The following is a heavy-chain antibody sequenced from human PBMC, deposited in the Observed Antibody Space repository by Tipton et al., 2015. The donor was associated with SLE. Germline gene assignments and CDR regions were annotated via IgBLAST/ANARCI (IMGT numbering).Heavy chain of an antibody. CDR3: ARGVAGYSFFSYMDV. CDR2: IFHSGDV. V-gene: IGHV4-38-2*02. Sequence: TLSLTCSVSGSSISRAYHWGWIRQPPGKGLEWMGSIFHSGDVYYNPSVRSRVTISIETSKNQFSLKLRPVTAADTAMYYCARGVAGYSFFSYMDVWGKGTTVTISS. D-gene: IGHD2-15*01. CDR1: GSSISRAYH. J-gene: IGHJ6*03.